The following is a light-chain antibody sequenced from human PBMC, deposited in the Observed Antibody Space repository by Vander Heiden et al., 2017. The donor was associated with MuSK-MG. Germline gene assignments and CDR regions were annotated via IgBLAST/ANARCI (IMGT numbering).Light chain of an antibody. V-gene: IGKV1-39*01. CDR1: QFIRTS. CDR2: ASS. Sequence: DIQMTQSPSSLSASVGDRVTITCRASQFIRTSLNWYQQRPGKAPNLLIYASSSLQSGVPSRFSGSGSGTDFTLTISRLQPEDFPTHYCQHTDSTPLTFGGGTKV. CDR3: QHTDSTPLT. J-gene: IGKJ4*01.